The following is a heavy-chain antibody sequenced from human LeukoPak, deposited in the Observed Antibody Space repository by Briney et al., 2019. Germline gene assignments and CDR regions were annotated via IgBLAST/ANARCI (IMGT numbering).Heavy chain of an antibody. Sequence: ASVKVSCKASGYTFTSYGISWVRQAPGQGLEWMGWMNPNSGNTGYAQKFQGRVTMTRNTSISTAYMELSSLRSEDTAVYYCASSNRYDILTGYYNQYYYYGMDVWGQGTTVTVSS. D-gene: IGHD3-9*01. CDR1: GYTFTSYG. V-gene: IGHV1-8*02. CDR3: ASSNRYDILTGYYNQYYYYGMDV. J-gene: IGHJ6*02. CDR2: MNPNSGNT.